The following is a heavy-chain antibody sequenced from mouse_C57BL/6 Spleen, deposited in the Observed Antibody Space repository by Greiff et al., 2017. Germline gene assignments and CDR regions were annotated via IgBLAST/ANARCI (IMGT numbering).Heavy chain of an antibody. Sequence: QVQLQQSGTELVKPGASVKISCKASGYAFSSYWMNWVKQRPGKGLEWIGQIYPGDGDTNYNGKFKGKATLTADKSSSTAYMQLSSLTSEDSAVYFCARFTTVVVGDYWGQGTSVTVSS. J-gene: IGHJ4*01. V-gene: IGHV1-80*01. CDR2: IYPGDGDT. D-gene: IGHD1-1*01. CDR3: ARFTTVVVGDY. CDR1: GYAFSSYW.